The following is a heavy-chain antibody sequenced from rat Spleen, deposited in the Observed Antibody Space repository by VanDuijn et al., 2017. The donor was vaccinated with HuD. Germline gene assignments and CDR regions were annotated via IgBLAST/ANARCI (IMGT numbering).Heavy chain of an antibody. CDR1: GFTFSDYN. V-gene: IGHV5-7*01. CDR2: IFYDGSGT. J-gene: IGHJ3*01. Sequence: EVQLVESGGGLVQPGRSLRLSCAASGFTFSDYNMAWVRQAPRKGLEWVATIFYDGSGTYYRDSVKGRFTISRDNTKSTLYLQMNSLRSEDTATYYCARGTFAYWGQGTLVTVSS. CDR3: ARGTFAY.